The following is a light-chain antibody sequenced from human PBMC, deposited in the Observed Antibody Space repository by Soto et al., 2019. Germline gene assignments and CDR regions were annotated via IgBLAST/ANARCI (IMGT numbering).Light chain of an antibody. Sequence: LTQSPATLSLSPADRATVSCRVSPSISSTYSAWYKHQPDQGPRLLIDALYSRATGIPDRFSGSGSGTDSSLTISRLAPDDFALYYCQKYCSAFTFGPGTKVDIK. CDR3: QKYCSAFT. CDR1: PSISSTY. CDR2: ALY. V-gene: IGKV3-20*01. J-gene: IGKJ3*01.